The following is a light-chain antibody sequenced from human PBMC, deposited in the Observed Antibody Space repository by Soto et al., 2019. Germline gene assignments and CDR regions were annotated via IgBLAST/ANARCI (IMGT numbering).Light chain of an antibody. CDR3: QHYQNLWA. V-gene: IGKV3-20*01. J-gene: IGKJ1*01. CDR2: GAS. CDR1: QSVTSTY. Sequence: DIVLTQSPGTLSLSPGERATLSCRASQSVTSTYLAWYQQKPGQAPRLLIYGASSRATGIPDRFSGSGSGTEFTLTISSLQSEDFAVYYCQHYQNLWAFGQGTKVEIK.